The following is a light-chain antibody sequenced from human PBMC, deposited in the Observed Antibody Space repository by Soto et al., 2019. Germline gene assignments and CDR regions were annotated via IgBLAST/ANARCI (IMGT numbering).Light chain of an antibody. CDR2: DAS. CDR3: QQYVRLPYT. CDR1: QSVGSSY. Sequence: EIVLTQSPGTLSLSPGERATLSCRASQSVGSSYFACYQQKPGQAPRLLMYDASSRATGIPDRISGSGSGTDYTLNISRLEPEDFALSYCQQYVRLPYTLGQGTKLEIK. V-gene: IGKV3-20*01. J-gene: IGKJ2*01.